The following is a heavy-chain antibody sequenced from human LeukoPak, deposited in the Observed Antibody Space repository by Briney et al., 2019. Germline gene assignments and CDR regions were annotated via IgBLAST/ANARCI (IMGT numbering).Heavy chain of an antibody. CDR1: GFTVSSNY. CDR2: IYSGGSA. V-gene: IGHV3-53*01. CDR3: ARDPPPGATITTYNWNEGGY. D-gene: IGHD1-20*01. J-gene: IGHJ4*02. Sequence: PGGSLRLSCAASGFTVSSNYMSWVRQAPGKGLEWVSVIYSGGSAYYADSVKGRFTISRDNSKNTLYLQMNSLRAEDTAVYYCARDPPPGATITTYNWNEGGYWGQGTLVTVSS.